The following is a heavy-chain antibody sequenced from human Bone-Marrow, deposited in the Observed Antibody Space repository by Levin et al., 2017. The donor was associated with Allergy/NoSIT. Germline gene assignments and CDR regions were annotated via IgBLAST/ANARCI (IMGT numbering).Heavy chain of an antibody. CDR2: INADNGNT. J-gene: IGHJ5*02. V-gene: IGHV1-18*01. Sequence: ASVKVSCKASDYTFTSYAITWVRQAPGQGLEWMGWINADNGNTKYAQKFQGRVTMSTDKSTSTAYIELRSLRSDDTAVYYCASVGQPLHETWFDPWGQGTLVTVSS. CDR3: ASVGQPLHETWFDP. D-gene: IGHD6-13*01. CDR1: DYTFTSYA.